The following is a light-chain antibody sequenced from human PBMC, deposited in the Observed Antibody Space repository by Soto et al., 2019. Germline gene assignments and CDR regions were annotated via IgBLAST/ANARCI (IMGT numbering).Light chain of an antibody. Sequence: DIQMTQSPSSLSASVGDRVTITCRASHDISNYLAWYQQKPGKVPKLLIYAASTFQSGVPSRFSGSGSGTDFTLTISSLQPEDVATYYCQKYNSAPPFTFGPGTKVDIK. V-gene: IGKV1-27*01. CDR3: QKYNSAPPFT. CDR2: AAS. J-gene: IGKJ3*01. CDR1: HDISNY.